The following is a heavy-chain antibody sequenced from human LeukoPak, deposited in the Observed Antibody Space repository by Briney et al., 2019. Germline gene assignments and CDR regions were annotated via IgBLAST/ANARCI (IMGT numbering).Heavy chain of an antibody. CDR2: IHYSGSS. J-gene: IGHJ4*02. D-gene: IGHD2-21*02. CDR1: GGSISSYY. CDR3: ARGRRTAVVTDFDY. Sequence: SETLSLTCTVSGGSISSYYWTWIRQPPGKGLEWMGHIHYSGSSRSHPSLNSRVTMSVDTSKSQFSLKLTSVTAADTAVYYCARGRRTAVVTDFDYWGQGILVTVSS. V-gene: IGHV4-59*01.